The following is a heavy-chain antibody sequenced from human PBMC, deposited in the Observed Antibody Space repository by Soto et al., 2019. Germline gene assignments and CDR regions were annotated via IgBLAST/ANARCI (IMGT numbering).Heavy chain of an antibody. Sequence: GASVKVSCKSSGYTFTSYGISWVRQAPGQGLEWMGWISAYNGNTNYAQELQGRVTMTTDTSTSTAYMELRSLRSDDTAVYYCASRLGYCSGGSCFDAFDIWGQGPMVTVSS. J-gene: IGHJ3*02. CDR3: ASRLGYCSGGSCFDAFDI. V-gene: IGHV1-18*01. CDR1: GYTFTSYG. D-gene: IGHD2-15*01. CDR2: ISAYNGNT.